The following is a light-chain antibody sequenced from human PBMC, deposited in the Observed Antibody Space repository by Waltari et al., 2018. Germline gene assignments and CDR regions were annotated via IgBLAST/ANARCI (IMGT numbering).Light chain of an antibody. CDR2: DVS. CDR1: DSDIGPYNY. CDR3: SSYTRSTTVI. V-gene: IGLV2-14*03. J-gene: IGLJ2*01. Sequence: QSALTQPASVSGSPGQSITISCTGTDSDIGPYNYVSWYQQHPGKAPNRLLYDVSDRPSGISDHFSGSKSGNTASLTISGLQAEDAADYYCSSYTRSTTVIFGGGTKLTVL.